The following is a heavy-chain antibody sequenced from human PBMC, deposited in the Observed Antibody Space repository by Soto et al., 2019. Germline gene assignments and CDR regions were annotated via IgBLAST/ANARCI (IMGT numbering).Heavy chain of an antibody. J-gene: IGHJ6*02. Sequence: GASVKVSCKASGYTFTSYYMHWVRQAPGQGLEWMGIINPSGGSTSYAQKFQGRVTMTRDTSTSTVYMELSSRRSEDTAVYYCARDQLTSGSIAARHPISYYYYGMDVWGQGTTVTVSS. CDR3: ARDQLTSGSIAARHPISYYYYGMDV. CDR1: GYTFTSYY. V-gene: IGHV1-46*01. D-gene: IGHD6-6*01. CDR2: INPSGGST.